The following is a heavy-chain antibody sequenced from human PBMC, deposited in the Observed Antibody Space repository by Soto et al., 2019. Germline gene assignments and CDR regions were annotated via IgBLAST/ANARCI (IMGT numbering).Heavy chain of an antibody. V-gene: IGHV3-23*01. CDR1: GFTFSSYA. CDR2: ISGSGGST. D-gene: IGHD3-3*01. Sequence: EVQLLESGGGLVQPGGSLRLSCAASGFTFSSYAMSWVRQAPGKGLEWVSAISGSGGSTYYADSVKGRFTISRDNSKNTLYLQMNSLRAEDTAVYYCAIDAAYDFWSGRNWFDPWGQGTLVTVSS. CDR3: AIDAAYDFWSGRNWFDP. J-gene: IGHJ5*02.